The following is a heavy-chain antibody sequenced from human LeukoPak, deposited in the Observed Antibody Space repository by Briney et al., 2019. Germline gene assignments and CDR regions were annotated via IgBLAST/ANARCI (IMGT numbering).Heavy chain of an antibody. J-gene: IGHJ4*02. CDR3: EVQGLEDGGYDLSYFDY. D-gene: IGHD5-12*01. CDR2: INHSGST. V-gene: IGHV4-34*01. Sequence: SETLSLTCAVYGGSFSGYYWSWLRQPPGKGLEWIGEINHSGSTNYNPSLKSRVTISVDTSKNQFPLKLSSVTAADTAVYYCEVQGLEDGGYDLSYFDYWGQGTLVTVSS. CDR1: GGSFSGYY.